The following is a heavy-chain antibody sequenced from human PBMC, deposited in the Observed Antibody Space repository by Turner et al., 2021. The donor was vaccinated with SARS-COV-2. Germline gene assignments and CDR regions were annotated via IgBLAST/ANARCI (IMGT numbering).Heavy chain of an antibody. J-gene: IGHJ5*01. V-gene: IGHV1-2*02. CDR3: AINFVNYYGAWIVLYYDS. Sequence: QVQLIQSGAEVRKAEASVSVSCTGAGYDCTDFYMQWLRQFRGQGPEWMGWIKSKNGDSNYRQDSQGRVAMTTDTSATTANMELRRLRSDDTAIYFCAINFVNYYGAWIVLYYDSWGQGTLLTVSS. D-gene: IGHD3-22*01. CDR2: IKSKNGDS. CDR1: GYDCTDFY.